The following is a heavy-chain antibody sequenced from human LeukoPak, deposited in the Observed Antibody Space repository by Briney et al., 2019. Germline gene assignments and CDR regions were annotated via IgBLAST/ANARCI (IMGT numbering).Heavy chain of an antibody. CDR2: IYTSWST. D-gene: IGHD3-22*01. J-gene: IGHJ4*02. CDR1: GGSISSYY. Sequence: PSETLSLTCTVSGGSISSYYWSWIRQPPGKGLEWLGYIYTSWSTNYNPSLKSRVTISVDTSKNQFSLRLSSVTAADTAVYYCARGYSYDSSGQEFDYWGQGTLVTVSS. CDR3: ARGYSYDSSGQEFDY. V-gene: IGHV4-4*09.